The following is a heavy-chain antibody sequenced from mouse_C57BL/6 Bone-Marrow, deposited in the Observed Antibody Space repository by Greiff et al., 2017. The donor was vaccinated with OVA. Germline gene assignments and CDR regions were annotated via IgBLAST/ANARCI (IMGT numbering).Heavy chain of an antibody. CDR1: GFTFSSYG. J-gene: IGHJ2*01. CDR2: ISSGGSYT. D-gene: IGHD2-4*01. V-gene: IGHV5-6*01. Sequence: EVKLMESGGDLVKPGGSLKLSCAASGFTFSSYGMSWVRQTPDKRLEWVATISSGGSYTYYPDSVKGRFTISRDNAKNTLYLQMSSLKSEDTAMYYCARLWDYDWGGFDYWGQGTTLTVSS. CDR3: ARLWDYDWGGFDY.